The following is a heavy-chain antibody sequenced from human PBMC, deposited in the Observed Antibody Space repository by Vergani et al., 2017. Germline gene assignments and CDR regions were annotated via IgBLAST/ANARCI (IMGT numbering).Heavy chain of an antibody. Sequence: VQLLESGGGLVQPGGSLRLSCAASGFTFSSYAMSWVRQAPGKGLEWVAVISYDGSNKYYADSVKGRFTISRDNAKNSLYLQMNSLRAEDTAVYYCARGEGRYYGSGSWDYYYGMDVWGQGTTVTVSS. V-gene: IGHV3-30*07. D-gene: IGHD3-10*01. CDR3: ARGEGRYYGSGSWDYYYGMDV. CDR1: GFTFSSYA. CDR2: ISYDGSNK. J-gene: IGHJ6*02.